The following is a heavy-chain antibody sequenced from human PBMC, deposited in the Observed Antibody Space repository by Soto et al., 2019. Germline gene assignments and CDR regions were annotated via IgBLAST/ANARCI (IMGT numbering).Heavy chain of an antibody. CDR2: ISYDGRNK. CDR1: GFTFSSYA. CDR3: ARGNSSSSAAFDY. D-gene: IGHD6-13*01. V-gene: IGHV3-30*04. Sequence: QVQLVESGGGVVQPGNSLRLSCAASGFTFSSYAMHWVRQAPGKGLEWVSIISYDGRNKYYADSVKGRFTISRDNSKNTRYLQMNSLRAEDAAVYYCARGNSSSSAAFDYWGQGTLVTVSS. J-gene: IGHJ4*02.